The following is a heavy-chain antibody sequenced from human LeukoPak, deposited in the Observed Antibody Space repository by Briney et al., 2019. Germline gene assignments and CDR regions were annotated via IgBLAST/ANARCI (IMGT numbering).Heavy chain of an antibody. V-gene: IGHV3-66*01. CDR1: GFTVSSNY. CDR3: ARGVAAAAGPVDY. D-gene: IGHD6-13*01. J-gene: IGHJ4*02. CDR2: IYSGGST. Sequence: GGSLRLSCAASGFTVSSNYMSWVRQAPGKGLEWVSVIYSGGSTYYAVSVKGRFTISRDNSKNTLYLQMNSLRAEDTAVYYCARGVAAAAGPVDYWGQGTLVTVSS.